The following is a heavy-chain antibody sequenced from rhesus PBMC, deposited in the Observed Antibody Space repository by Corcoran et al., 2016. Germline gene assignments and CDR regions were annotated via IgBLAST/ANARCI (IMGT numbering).Heavy chain of an antibody. V-gene: IGHV4-147*01. Sequence: QVKLQQWGEGLVKPSETLSLTCAVYGGSISSNLWSWIRSPPGKGLEGIGRILGSGGSTSYNPSLKSRVTISTDTSKSHLSLKLISVSAADTAVYYCARVSVAGWYFDIWGPGTPITISS. CDR1: GGSISSNL. CDR3: ARVSVAGWYFDI. D-gene: IGHD4-29*01. J-gene: IGHJ2*01. CDR2: ILGSGGST.